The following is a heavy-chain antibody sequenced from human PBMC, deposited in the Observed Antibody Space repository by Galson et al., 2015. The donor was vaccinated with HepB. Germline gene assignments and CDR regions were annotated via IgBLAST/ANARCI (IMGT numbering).Heavy chain of an antibody. J-gene: IGHJ4*02. V-gene: IGHV3-33*08. Sequence: SLRLSCAASGFTFSSYTMNWVRQAPGKGLEWVAVIWYDGNNKYYTDSVKGRFTISRDNSKNTLYLQLNSLRPEDTAVYYCARVADADYGDHSHFDYWGQGTLVTVSS. CDR1: GFTFSSYT. CDR2: IWYDGNNK. CDR3: ARVADADYGDHSHFDY. D-gene: IGHD4-17*01.